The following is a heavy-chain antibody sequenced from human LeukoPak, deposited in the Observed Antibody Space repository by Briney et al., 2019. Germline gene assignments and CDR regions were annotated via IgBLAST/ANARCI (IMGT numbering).Heavy chain of an antibody. CDR1: GFIFSNYA. CDR2: ISGSGGNT. J-gene: IGHJ4*02. D-gene: IGHD3-10*01. CDR3: ARGSSVFAYFFDY. Sequence: PTGGSLRLSCAASGFIFSNYAMAWARLTPGKGLEWVSAISGSGGNTYYTDSVKGRFTISRDSSTNTLYLQLSSLRAEDTAIYYCARGSSVFAYFFDYWGQGTLVTVSS. V-gene: IGHV3-23*01.